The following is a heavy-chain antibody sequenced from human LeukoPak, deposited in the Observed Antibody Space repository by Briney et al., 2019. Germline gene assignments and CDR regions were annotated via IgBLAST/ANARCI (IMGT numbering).Heavy chain of an antibody. CDR3: ARGQGTVTTH. D-gene: IGHD4-11*01. J-gene: IGHJ4*02. CDR2: IYYSGST. Sequence: SETLSLTCTVSGDSISSYYWSWIRQPPGKGLECIGYIYYSGSTNYNPSLKSRVTISLATSKNHFSLNLSSVTAADTAVYYCARGQGTVTTHWGQGTLVTVSS. V-gene: IGHV4-59*12. CDR1: GDSISSYY.